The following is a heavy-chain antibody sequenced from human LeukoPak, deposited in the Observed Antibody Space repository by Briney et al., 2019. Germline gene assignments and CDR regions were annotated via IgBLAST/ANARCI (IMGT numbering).Heavy chain of an antibody. Sequence: GRSLRLSCAASGFTFSSYAMSWVRQAPGKGLEWVSVISGSGGSTYYADSVKGRFTISRDNSKNTLYLQMNSLRAEDTAVYYCARALGYCTNGVCSPSLYFDSWGQGTLVTVSS. D-gene: IGHD2-8*01. CDR2: ISGSGGST. V-gene: IGHV3-23*01. CDR3: ARALGYCTNGVCSPSLYFDS. J-gene: IGHJ4*02. CDR1: GFTFSSYA.